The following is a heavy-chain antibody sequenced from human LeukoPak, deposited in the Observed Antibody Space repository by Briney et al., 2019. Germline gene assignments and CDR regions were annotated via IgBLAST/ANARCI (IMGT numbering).Heavy chain of an antibody. CDR3: ARDEGGSLDY. J-gene: IGHJ4*02. V-gene: IGHV3-21*06. Sequence: GGSLRLSCAASGFTFSSYSMNWVRQAPGKGLEWVSSISSSSDYIYYADSVKRRFTICRDNAKTSLYLQMNRLRDEDTAVYYCARDEGGSLDYWGKGTVVPVFS. CDR1: GFTFSSYS. CDR2: ISSSSDYI. D-gene: IGHD5-12*01.